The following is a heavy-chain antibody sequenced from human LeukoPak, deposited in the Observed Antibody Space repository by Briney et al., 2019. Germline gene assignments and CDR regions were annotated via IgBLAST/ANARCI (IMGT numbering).Heavy chain of an antibody. CDR1: GYTFTISV. Sequence: ASVNVSCKASGYTFTISVIHWVRQAPGQGLEWMGWVNAGNGNTKYSQKFQDRVTITRDTSASTAYMELSSLRSEDTAVYYCARGHWYSSSWYFDYWGQGALVTVSS. J-gene: IGHJ4*02. D-gene: IGHD6-13*01. V-gene: IGHV1-3*01. CDR2: VNAGNGNT. CDR3: ARGHWYSSSWYFDY.